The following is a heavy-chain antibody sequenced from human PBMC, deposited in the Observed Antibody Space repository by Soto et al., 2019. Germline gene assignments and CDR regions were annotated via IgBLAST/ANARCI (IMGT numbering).Heavy chain of an antibody. V-gene: IGHV1-46*01. Sequence: ASVKVSCKASGYTFTSYYMHWVRQAPGQGLEWMGIINPSGGSTSYAQKFQGRVTMTRDTSTSTFYIELSSLRFEDTAVFYCARAFVGAAAGTFYYYGMDVWGQGTTVTVSS. CDR1: GYTFTSYY. J-gene: IGHJ6*02. CDR2: INPSGGST. D-gene: IGHD6-13*01. CDR3: ARAFVGAAAGTFYYYGMDV.